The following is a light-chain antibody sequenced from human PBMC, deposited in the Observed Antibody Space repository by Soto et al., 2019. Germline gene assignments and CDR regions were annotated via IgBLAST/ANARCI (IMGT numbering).Light chain of an antibody. CDR1: QSVAGSY. V-gene: IGKV3-20*01. Sequence: EIVLTHSPGTLSLSPGERSTLSCRASQSVAGSYLACYQQKPGQAPRLLIYGASSRATGFPDRFSGSGSGTDFTLTISGLEPEDSAVYYCQPYGSSSAITFGQGTRLEIK. CDR3: QPYGSSSAIT. J-gene: IGKJ5*01. CDR2: GAS.